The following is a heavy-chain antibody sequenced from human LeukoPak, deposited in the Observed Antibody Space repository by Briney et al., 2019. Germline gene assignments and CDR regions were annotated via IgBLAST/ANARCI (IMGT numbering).Heavy chain of an antibody. CDR2: ISGSGDST. CDR1: GFTFSSYV. J-gene: IGHJ4*02. Sequence: GGSLRLSCAASGFTFSSYVMSWVRQAPGKGLEWVSGISGSGDSTYYADSVKGRFTISRDNSKNTLSLQMNSLRAGDTAVYYCAKVFRSGDLFVSDSWGQGTLATVSS. D-gene: IGHD4-17*01. CDR3: AKVFRSGDLFVSDS. V-gene: IGHV3-23*01.